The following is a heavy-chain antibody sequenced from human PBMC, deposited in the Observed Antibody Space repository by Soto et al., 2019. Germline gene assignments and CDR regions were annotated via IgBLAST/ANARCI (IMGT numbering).Heavy chain of an antibody. V-gene: IGHV3-20*04. Sequence: GGSLRLSCAASGFTFDDYGMSWVRQAPGKGLEWVSGINWNGGSTGYADSVKGRFTISRDNAKNSLYLQMNSLRAEDTALYYCARERGIAVHPQFDYWGQGTLVTVSS. J-gene: IGHJ4*02. D-gene: IGHD6-19*01. CDR2: INWNGGST. CDR3: ARERGIAVHPQFDY. CDR1: GFTFDDYG.